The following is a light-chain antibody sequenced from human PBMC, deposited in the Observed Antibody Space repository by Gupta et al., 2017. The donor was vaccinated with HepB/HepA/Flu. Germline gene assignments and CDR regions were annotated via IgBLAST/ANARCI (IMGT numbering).Light chain of an antibody. Sequence: IAMSQSLVSLAVSLGERATTNCKSSQSVLFCSHKKNDLAWCQQKPGQPPNLLIYWTSTRESGVPARFSGSGSGTEFTLTISSRQAEDVAIYYCQQYYNSHRTFGQGTKVEIK. V-gene: IGKV4-1*01. CDR1: QSVLFCSHKKND. J-gene: IGKJ1*01. CDR2: WTS. CDR3: QQYYNSHRT.